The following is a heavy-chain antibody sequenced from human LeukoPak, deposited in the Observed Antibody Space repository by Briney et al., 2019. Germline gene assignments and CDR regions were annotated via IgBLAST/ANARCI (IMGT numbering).Heavy chain of an antibody. CDR1: GGSFSGYY. V-gene: IGHV4-34*01. Sequence: SETLSLTCAVYGGSFSGYYWSWIRQPPGKGLEWIGEINHSGSTNYNPSLKSRVTISVDTSKNQFSLKLSSVTAADTAVYYCARHRYCSSTSCRYYFDYWGQGTLVTVSS. CDR2: INHSGST. J-gene: IGHJ4*02. CDR3: ARHRYCSSTSCRYYFDY. D-gene: IGHD2-2*01.